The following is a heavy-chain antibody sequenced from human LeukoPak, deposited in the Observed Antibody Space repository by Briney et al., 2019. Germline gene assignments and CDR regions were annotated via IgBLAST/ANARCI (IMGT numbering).Heavy chain of an antibody. J-gene: IGHJ4*02. Sequence: TGGSLRLSCAASGFTFSSYSMNWVRQAPGKGLEWVSYISSSSSTIYYADSVKGRFTISRDNAKNSLYLQMNSLRAEDTAVYYCARPKGGSTYYFDYWGQGTLVTVAS. D-gene: IGHD3-16*01. CDR1: GFTFSSYS. V-gene: IGHV3-48*04. CDR2: ISSSSSTI. CDR3: ARPKGGSTYYFDY.